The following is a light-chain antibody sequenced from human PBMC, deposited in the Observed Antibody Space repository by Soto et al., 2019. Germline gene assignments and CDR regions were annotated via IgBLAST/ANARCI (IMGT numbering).Light chain of an antibody. J-gene: IGKJ1*01. Sequence: DIQMTQSPSSLSASVGDTVTISCRASQSISNYLNWCQQRPGKAPKPLIYAASNLLGGVPSRFSGSGSGTDFTLTISRLEPEDFAVYYCQHYGYPQWTFGQGTKVEIK. CDR2: AAS. V-gene: IGKV1-39*01. CDR1: QSISNY. CDR3: QHYGYPQWT.